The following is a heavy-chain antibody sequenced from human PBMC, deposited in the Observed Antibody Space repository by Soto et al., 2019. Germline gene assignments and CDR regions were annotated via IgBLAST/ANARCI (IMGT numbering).Heavy chain of an antibody. CDR1: GGSVTSTSYY. V-gene: IGHV4-61*01. J-gene: IGHJ4*02. CDR3: ARATGTLRSRNCDY. D-gene: IGHD1-1*01. Sequence: PSETLSLTCTVSGGSVTSTSYYWSWIRQPPGKGLEWIGYMHYSGSTNYNPPLKSRVTISVDTSKNQFSLKLSSVTAADTAVYYCARATGTLRSRNCDYWGQGSLVTVSS. CDR2: MHYSGST.